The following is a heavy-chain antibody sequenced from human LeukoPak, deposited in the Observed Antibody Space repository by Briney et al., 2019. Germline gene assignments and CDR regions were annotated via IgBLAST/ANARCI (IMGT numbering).Heavy chain of an antibody. Sequence: PGGSLRLSCAASGFTFDDYAMYWVRQAPGKGLEWVSGISWNSGSIGYADSVKGRFTISRDNAKNSLYLQMNSLRAEDTAVYYCARDRWELLSNSYHYCGLDVWGQGTTVTVSS. CDR3: ARDRWELLSNSYHYCGLDV. V-gene: IGHV3-9*01. J-gene: IGHJ6*02. D-gene: IGHD2-15*01. CDR1: GFTFDDYA. CDR2: ISWNSGSI.